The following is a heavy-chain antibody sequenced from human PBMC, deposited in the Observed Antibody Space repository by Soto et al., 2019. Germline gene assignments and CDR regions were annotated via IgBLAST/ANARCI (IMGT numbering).Heavy chain of an antibody. J-gene: IGHJ6*02. CDR1: GGTFNNYA. CDR2: IIPIFGTP. Sequence: QVQLVQSGAEVKKPGSSVKVSCKASGGTFNNYAITWVRQAPGQGLEWMGGIIPIFGTPNYAQKFQGRVTITADESTSTAYMELSSLRSEDTAVYYCAKREDSGYFGTGGGLSYYCGMDFWGQGTTVTVSS. V-gene: IGHV1-69*01. CDR3: AKREDSGYFGTGGGLSYYCGMDF. D-gene: IGHD5-12*01.